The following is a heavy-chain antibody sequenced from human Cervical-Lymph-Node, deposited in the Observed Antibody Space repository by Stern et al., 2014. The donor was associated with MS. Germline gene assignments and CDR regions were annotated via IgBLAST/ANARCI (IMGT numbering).Heavy chain of an antibody. CDR1: GYTFTRNY. Sequence: VQLVESGAEVKKPGASVKVSCKASGYTFTRNYVHCVRQAPGQGLEWMGTVNPSGGGTSYAQTLQGRVNMTRDTSTNTAYMELSSLRFEDTAVYYCARRGSSGFSYGFDVWGQGTTFTVSS. CDR3: ARRGSSGFSYGFDV. V-gene: IGHV1-46*04. J-gene: IGHJ6*02. CDR2: VNPSGGGT. D-gene: IGHD6-6*01.